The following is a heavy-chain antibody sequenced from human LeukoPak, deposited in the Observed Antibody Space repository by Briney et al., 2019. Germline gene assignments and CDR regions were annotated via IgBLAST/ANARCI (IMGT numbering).Heavy chain of an antibody. Sequence: PSETLSLTCAVYGGSFRGYYWSWIRQPPGKGLEWIGEINHSGSTNYNPSLKSRVTISVDTSKNQFSLKLSSVTAADTAVYYCARWITGTLYFDYWGQGTLVTVSS. CDR1: GGSFRGYY. CDR2: INHSGST. CDR3: ARWITGTLYFDY. V-gene: IGHV4-34*01. D-gene: IGHD1-20*01. J-gene: IGHJ4*02.